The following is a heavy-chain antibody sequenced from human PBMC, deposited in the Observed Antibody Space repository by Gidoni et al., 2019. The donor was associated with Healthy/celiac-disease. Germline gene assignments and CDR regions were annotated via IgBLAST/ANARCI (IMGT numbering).Heavy chain of an antibody. J-gene: IGHJ4*02. D-gene: IGHD6-13*01. CDR3: ARSIAAAGTVDY. CDR1: GYTLTSYD. V-gene: IGHV1-8*01. Sequence: QVQLVHSGAEVQKPGASVKVSCKASGYTLTSYDINWVRQATGQGLEWMGWMNPNSGNTGYAQKFQGRVTMTRKTSISTAYMELSSLRSEDTAVYYCARSIAAAGTVDYWGQGTLVTVSS. CDR2: MNPNSGNT.